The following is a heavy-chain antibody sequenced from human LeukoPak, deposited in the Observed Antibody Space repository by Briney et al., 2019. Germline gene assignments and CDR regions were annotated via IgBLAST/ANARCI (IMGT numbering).Heavy chain of an antibody. V-gene: IGHV3-7*01. CDR2: IKQDGSEK. Sequence: PGGSLRLSCAASGFTFSSYWMSWVRQAPGKGLEWVANIKQDGSEKYYADSVKGRFTISRDNAKNSLYLQMNSLRAEDTAVYYCARDHGFEEWLVGPYWGQGTLVTVSS. D-gene: IGHD6-19*01. CDR3: ARDHGFEEWLVGPY. CDR1: GFTFSSYW. J-gene: IGHJ4*02.